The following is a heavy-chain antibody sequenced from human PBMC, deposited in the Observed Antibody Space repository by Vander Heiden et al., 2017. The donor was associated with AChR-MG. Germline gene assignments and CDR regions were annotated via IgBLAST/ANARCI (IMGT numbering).Heavy chain of an antibody. Sequence: QVQLVQSGAEVKKPGASVKVSCKASGYTFTSYDINWVRQATGQGLEWMGWMNPNSGNTGYAQKFQGRVTMTRNTSISTAYMELSSLRSEDTAVYYCAREVYDFWSGYYYYYYYMDVWGKGTTVTVSS. J-gene: IGHJ6*03. CDR1: GYTFTSYD. CDR3: AREVYDFWSGYYYYYYYMDV. D-gene: IGHD3-3*01. V-gene: IGHV1-8*01. CDR2: MNPNSGNT.